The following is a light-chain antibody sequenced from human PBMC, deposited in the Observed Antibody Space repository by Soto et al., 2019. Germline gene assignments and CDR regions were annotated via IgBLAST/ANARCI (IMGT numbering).Light chain of an antibody. CDR2: RAS. CDR1: ENINMW. CDR3: QQYGGSPIT. Sequence: IQMTQSPSTLSASVGDRVTITCRASENINMWLAWYQQKPGQAPRLLIQRASRVERGVPSRFSGSGSDTEFTLTISSLQPDDFATYYCQQYGGSPITFGLGTRLENK. J-gene: IGKJ5*01. V-gene: IGKV1-5*03.